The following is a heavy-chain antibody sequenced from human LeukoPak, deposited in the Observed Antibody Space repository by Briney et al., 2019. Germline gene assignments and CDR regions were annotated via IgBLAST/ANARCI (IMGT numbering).Heavy chain of an antibody. CDR2: IYYSGST. CDR1: GGSISSGGYY. V-gene: IGHV4-31*03. Sequence: SETLSLTCTVSGGSISSGGYYWSWIRQHPGKGLEWIGYIYYSGSTYYNPSLKSRVTISVDTSKNQFSLKLSSVTAADTAVYYCARGSNYGRENWFDPWGQGTLVTVSS. CDR3: ARGSNYGRENWFDP. J-gene: IGHJ5*02. D-gene: IGHD4-11*01.